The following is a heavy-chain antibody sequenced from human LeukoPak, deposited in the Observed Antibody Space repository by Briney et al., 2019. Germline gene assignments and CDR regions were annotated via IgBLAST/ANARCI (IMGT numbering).Heavy chain of an antibody. CDR1: GYSISSGYY. CDR2: ICHSGST. D-gene: IGHD3-10*01. CDR3: ASTFGEFLFDY. Sequence: SETLSLTCAVSGYSISSGYYWGWIRQPPGKGLEWIGSICHSGSTYYNPSLKSRVTISVDTSKNQFSLKLSSVTAADTAVYYCASTFGEFLFDYWGQGTLVTVSS. J-gene: IGHJ4*02. V-gene: IGHV4-38-2*01.